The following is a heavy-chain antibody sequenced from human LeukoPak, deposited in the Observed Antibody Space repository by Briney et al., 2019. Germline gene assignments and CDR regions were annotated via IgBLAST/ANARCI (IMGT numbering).Heavy chain of an antibody. D-gene: IGHD3-9*01. CDR3: AAAFTGTSSLFDY. V-gene: IGHV4-39*07. Sequence: PSETLSLTCTVSGGSISSSSYYWGWIRQPPGKGLEWIGSIYYSGSTYYNPSLKSRVTISVDTSKKQFSLKLSSVTAADTAVYYCAAAFTGTSSLFDYWGQGILVTVSS. J-gene: IGHJ4*02. CDR2: IYYSGST. CDR1: GGSISSSSYY.